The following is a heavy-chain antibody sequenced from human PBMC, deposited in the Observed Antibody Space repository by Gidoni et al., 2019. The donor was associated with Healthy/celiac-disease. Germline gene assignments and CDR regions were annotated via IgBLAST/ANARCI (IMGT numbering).Heavy chain of an antibody. V-gene: IGHV3-15*01. Sequence: PVKGRFTISRDDSKNTLYLQMNSMKTEDTAVYYCTPLPDSAAEKGGADYWGQGTLGTVSS. CDR3: TPLPDSAAEKGGADY. J-gene: IGHJ4*02. D-gene: IGHD6-13*01.